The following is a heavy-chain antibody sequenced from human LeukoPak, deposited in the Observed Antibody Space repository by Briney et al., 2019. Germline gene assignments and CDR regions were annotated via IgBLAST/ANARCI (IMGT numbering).Heavy chain of an antibody. J-gene: IGHJ3*02. Sequence: ASVKVSCKASGGTFSSYAISWVRQAPGQGLEWMGGIIPIFGTANYAQKFQGRVTITTDESTSTAYMELSSLRSEDTAVYYCARDPRGYCSSTSCFPDDAFDIWGQGTMVTVSS. V-gene: IGHV1-69*05. CDR1: GGTFSSYA. CDR3: ARDPRGYCSSTSCFPDDAFDI. D-gene: IGHD2-2*01. CDR2: IIPIFGTA.